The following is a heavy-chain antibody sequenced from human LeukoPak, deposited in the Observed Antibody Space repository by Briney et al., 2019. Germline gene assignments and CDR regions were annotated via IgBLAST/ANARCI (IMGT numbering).Heavy chain of an antibody. CDR2: ISGSGGST. Sequence: PGGSLRLSCAASGFTFSSYAMSWVRQAPGKGLEWVSAISGSGGSTYYADSVKGRFTISRDNSKNTLYLQMNSLRAEDTAVYYCARLPGDYDNSGYYYLSYYFDYWGQGTLVTVPS. CDR1: GFTFSSYA. V-gene: IGHV3-23*01. CDR3: ARLPGDYDNSGYYYLSYYFDY. D-gene: IGHD3-22*01. J-gene: IGHJ4*02.